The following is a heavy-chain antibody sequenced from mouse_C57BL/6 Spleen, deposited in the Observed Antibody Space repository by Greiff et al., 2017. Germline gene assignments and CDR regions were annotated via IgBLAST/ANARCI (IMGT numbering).Heavy chain of an antibody. J-gene: IGHJ4*01. D-gene: IGHD5-1*01. CDR3: VRHKDLDY. CDR2: IRSKSNNYAT. Sequence: EAKLMESGGGLVQPKGSLKLSCAASGFSFNTYAMNWVRQAPGKGLEWVARIRSKSNNYATYYADSVKDRFTISRDDTESMLYLQMNNLKTENTAMYYCVRHKDLDYWGQGTSVTVSS. V-gene: IGHV10-1*01. CDR1: GFSFNTYA.